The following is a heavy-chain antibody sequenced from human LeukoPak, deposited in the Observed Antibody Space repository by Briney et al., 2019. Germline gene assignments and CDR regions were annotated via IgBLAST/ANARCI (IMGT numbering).Heavy chain of an antibody. CDR2: IIPIFRTA. CDR3: ARDRRWRPRGSPFFDS. CDR1: GGTFTNYT. J-gene: IGHJ4*02. D-gene: IGHD5-24*01. Sequence: SVKVSCKASGGTFTNYTLNWVRQAPGQGLEWMGGIIPIFRTANYAEKFQGRVTITADESTSTAYMELNSLRSKDTAVYYCARDRRWRPRGSPFFDSWGQGTLVTVSS. V-gene: IGHV1-69*13.